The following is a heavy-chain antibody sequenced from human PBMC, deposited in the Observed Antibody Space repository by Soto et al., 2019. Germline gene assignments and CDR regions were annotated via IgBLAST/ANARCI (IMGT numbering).Heavy chain of an antibody. CDR2: ISYDGSNK. CDR3: ARSRVVPAASGWFDP. V-gene: IGHV3-30*03. CDR1: GFTFSSYG. J-gene: IGHJ5*02. D-gene: IGHD2-2*01. Sequence: VGSLRLSCAASGFTFSSYGMHWVRQAPGKGLEWVAVISYDGSNKYYADSAKGRFTISRDNSKNTLYLQMNSLRAEDTAVYYCARSRVVPAASGWFDPWGQGTLVTVSS.